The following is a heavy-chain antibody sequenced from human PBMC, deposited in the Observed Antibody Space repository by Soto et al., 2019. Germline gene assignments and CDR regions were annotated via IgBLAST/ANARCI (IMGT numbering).Heavy chain of an antibody. Sequence: LRLSCAASGFTFSSYAMHWVRQAPGKGLEWVAVISYDGSNKYYADSVKGRFTISRDNSKNTLYLQMNSLRAEDTAVYYCARGLLTLYGSGRPDYWGQGTLVTVSS. CDR1: GFTFSSYA. CDR3: ARGLLTLYGSGRPDY. J-gene: IGHJ4*02. D-gene: IGHD3-10*01. CDR2: ISYDGSNK. V-gene: IGHV3-30-3*01.